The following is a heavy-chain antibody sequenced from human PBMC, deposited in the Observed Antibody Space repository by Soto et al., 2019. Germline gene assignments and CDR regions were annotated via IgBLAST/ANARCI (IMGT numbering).Heavy chain of an antibody. V-gene: IGHV2-70*04. D-gene: IGHD3-16*01. J-gene: IGHJ4*02. CDR1: GFSLTTTGMR. CDR2: IDWDDDK. CDR3: ARMSVGALYTNFDY. Sequence: SGPTLVNPTQTLTLTCTFSGFSLTTTGMRVSWIRQPPGKALEWLARIDWDDDKFYSTSLKTRLTISKDTSKNQVVLTMTNLDPVDTATYYRARMSVGALYTNFDYWGQGTLVTVSS.